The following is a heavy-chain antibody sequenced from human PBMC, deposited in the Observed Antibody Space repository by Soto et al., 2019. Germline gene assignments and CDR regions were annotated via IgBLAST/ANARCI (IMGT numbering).Heavy chain of an antibody. D-gene: IGHD6-6*01. CDR3: ERGRTSSPQRKDY. Sequence: PRWSTVICCATCRLRFKIYRMNWVCQAPGKGLEWVSSISSSSSYIYYADSVKGRFTISRDNAKNSLYLQMNSLRAEDTAVYYCERGRTSSPQRKDYWGQGTLGTVYS. V-gene: IGHV3-21*01. J-gene: IGHJ4*02. CDR2: ISSSSSYI. CDR1: RLRFKIYR.